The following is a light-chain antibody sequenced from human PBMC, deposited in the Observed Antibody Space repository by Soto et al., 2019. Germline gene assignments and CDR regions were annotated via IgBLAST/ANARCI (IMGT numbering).Light chain of an antibody. Sequence: QSVLTQPSSASGSFGQSVTISCTGTSSDVGGYNYVSWYQQHPGKAPKLMIYEVSERPSGVPDRFSGSKSGNTASLTVFGLQADDEADYYCSSYSGTNYHYVFGTGTKVTVL. CDR3: SSYSGTNYHYV. CDR1: SSDVGGYNY. V-gene: IGLV2-8*01. CDR2: EVS. J-gene: IGLJ1*01.